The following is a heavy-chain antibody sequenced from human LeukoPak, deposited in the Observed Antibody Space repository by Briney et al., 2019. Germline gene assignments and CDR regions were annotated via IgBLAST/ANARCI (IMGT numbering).Heavy chain of an antibody. Sequence: PGGSLRLSCAASGFTISSDGMHWVRQAPGKGLEWVAVISYDGSNKYYADSVKGRFTISRDNSKNTLYLQMNSLRAEDTAVYYCAKLDSSSWIDYWGQGTLVTVSS. J-gene: IGHJ4*02. D-gene: IGHD6-13*01. CDR2: ISYDGSNK. CDR1: GFTISSDG. V-gene: IGHV3-30*18. CDR3: AKLDSSSWIDY.